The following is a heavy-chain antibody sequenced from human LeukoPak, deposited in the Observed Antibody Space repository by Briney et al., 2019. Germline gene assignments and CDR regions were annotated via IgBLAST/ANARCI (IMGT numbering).Heavy chain of an antibody. CDR1: GFTFSDYY. V-gene: IGHV3-11*01. D-gene: IGHD2-15*01. Sequence: PGGSLRLSCIAYGFTFSDYYMNWIRQAPGRGLEWVSYISGSGSDLYYADSVKGRFTISRDNAKNSLYLQMNSLRAEDTAVYYCARSIGSYCTMDVWGQGTTVTVSS. J-gene: IGHJ6*02. CDR3: ARSIGSYCTMDV. CDR2: ISGSGSDL.